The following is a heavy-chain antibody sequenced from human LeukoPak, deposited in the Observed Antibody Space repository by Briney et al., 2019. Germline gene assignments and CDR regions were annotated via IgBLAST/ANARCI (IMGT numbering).Heavy chain of an antibody. CDR3: VRRYYEYNVYDRHFDF. CDR2: ISDEGSIT. CDR1: VFTFSRDC. J-gene: IGHJ4*02. V-gene: IGHV3-74*03. D-gene: IGHD5/OR15-5a*01. Sequence: GGSLSLSCAASVFTFSRDCMHCVPQAPGRGLVCVSRISDEGSITTYADSVQGRFTISRDNDKSSVFLQMTSLRVEDTAVYFCVRRYYEYNVYDRHFDFWGQGILVTVSS.